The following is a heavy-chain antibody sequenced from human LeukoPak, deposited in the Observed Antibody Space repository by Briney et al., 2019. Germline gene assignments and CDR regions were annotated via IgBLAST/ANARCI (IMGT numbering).Heavy chain of an antibody. J-gene: IGHJ6*03. CDR2: IKQDGSEK. V-gene: IGHV3-7*01. D-gene: IGHD5-12*01. CDR3: ARYSGYDFYYYYYTDV. Sequence: GGSLRLSCAASGFTFSSYWMSWVRQAPGKGLEWVANIKQDGSEKYYVDSVKGRFTISRDNAKNSLYLQMNSLRAEDTAVYYCARYSGYDFYYYYYTDVWGKGTTVTISS. CDR1: GFTFSSYW.